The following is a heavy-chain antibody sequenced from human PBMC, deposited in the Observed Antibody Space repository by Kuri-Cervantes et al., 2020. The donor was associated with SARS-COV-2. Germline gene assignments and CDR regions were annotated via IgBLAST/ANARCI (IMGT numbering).Heavy chain of an antibody. Sequence: ASVKVSCKVSGYTLTELSMHWVRQAPGKGLEWMGGFDPEDGETIYAQKFQGRVTITADESTSTAYMELSSLRSEDTAVYYCARDSSRGNYWGQGTLVTVSS. CDR3: ARDSSRGNY. CDR2: FDPEDGET. CDR1: GYTLTELS. J-gene: IGHJ4*02. D-gene: IGHD6-13*01. V-gene: IGHV1-24*01.